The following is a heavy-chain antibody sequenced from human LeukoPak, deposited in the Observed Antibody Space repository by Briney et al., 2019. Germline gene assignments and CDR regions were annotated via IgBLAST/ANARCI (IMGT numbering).Heavy chain of an antibody. Sequence: PGGSLRLSCAASGFTFNNYAMNWVRQAPGKGLEWVSAISGSGASTYYADSVKGRFTISRDNSKNTLYLHMNSLRAEDTAVYYCAKSPVVTPEYSYNYVDVWGKGTTVTVSS. CDR3: AKSPVVTPEYSYNYVDV. J-gene: IGHJ6*03. CDR2: ISGSGAST. CDR1: GFTFNNYA. V-gene: IGHV3-23*01. D-gene: IGHD4-23*01.